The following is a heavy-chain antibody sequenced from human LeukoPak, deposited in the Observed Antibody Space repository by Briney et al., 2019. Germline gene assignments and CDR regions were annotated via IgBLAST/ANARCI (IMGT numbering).Heavy chain of an antibody. V-gene: IGHV3-74*01. CDR3: ASASSHRIAAGGDY. CDR1: GFTFSNYW. D-gene: IGHD6-13*01. Sequence: GGSLRLSCAASGFTFSNYWRHWVRQAPGKGLVWVSRINSDGSGRNYADSVKGRFTISRDNAKNTLYLQMNSLRAEDTAVYYCASASSHRIAAGGDYWGQGTLVTVSS. CDR2: INSDGSGR. J-gene: IGHJ4*02.